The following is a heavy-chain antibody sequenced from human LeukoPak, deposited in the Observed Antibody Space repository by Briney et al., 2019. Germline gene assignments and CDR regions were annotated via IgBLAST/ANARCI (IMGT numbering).Heavy chain of an antibody. CDR3: ARDRYGDYGGVDY. J-gene: IGHJ4*02. Sequence: GGSVKLSCAASGFICSSYAMHGVRQAPGKGLKWVAVIWYDGSNKYYADSVKGRFTVSRDNSKNTLYLQMNSLRAEDTAVYYCARDRYGDYGGVDYWGQGTLVTVSS. V-gene: IGHV3-33*01. CDR2: IWYDGSNK. D-gene: IGHD4-17*01. CDR1: GFICSSYA.